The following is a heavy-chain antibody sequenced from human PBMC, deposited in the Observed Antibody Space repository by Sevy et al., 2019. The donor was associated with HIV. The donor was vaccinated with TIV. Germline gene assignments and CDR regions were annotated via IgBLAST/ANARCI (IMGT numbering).Heavy chain of an antibody. D-gene: IGHD4-17*01. CDR1: GFTFSSYS. CDR2: ISISSSTI. Sequence: GGSLRLSCAASGFTFSSYSMNWVRQAPGKGLEWVSYISISSSTIYYADSVKGRFTISRDNAKNSLYLQMNSLRDEDTAVYYCAREKTTVTEGDAFDIWGQGTILTVSS. CDR3: AREKTTVTEGDAFDI. V-gene: IGHV3-48*02. J-gene: IGHJ3*02.